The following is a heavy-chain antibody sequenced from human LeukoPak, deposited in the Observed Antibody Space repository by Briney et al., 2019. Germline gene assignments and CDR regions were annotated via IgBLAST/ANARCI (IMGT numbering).Heavy chain of an antibody. CDR1: GGSISSYY. CDR2: IYYSGST. CDR3: ARITTVVTLDAFDI. J-gene: IGHJ3*02. Sequence: PSETLSLTCTVSGGSISSYYWSWIRQPPGKGLEWIGYIYYSGSTNYNPSLKSRVTISVDTSKNQFSLKLSSVTAADTAVYYCARITTVVTLDAFDIWGQGTMVTVSS. D-gene: IGHD4-23*01. V-gene: IGHV4-59*01.